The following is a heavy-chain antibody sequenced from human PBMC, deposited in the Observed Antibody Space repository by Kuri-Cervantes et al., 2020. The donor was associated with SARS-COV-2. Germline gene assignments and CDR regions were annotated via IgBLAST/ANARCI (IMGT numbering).Heavy chain of an antibody. CDR3: AKDILPDYGDYFDY. Sequence: GESLKISCAASGFTFSDYYMTWIRQAPGKGLEWVSSISSSSSYIYYADSVKGRFTISRDNSKNTLYLQMNSLRAEDTAVYYCAKDILPDYGDYFDYWGQGTLVTVSS. J-gene: IGHJ4*02. D-gene: IGHD4-17*01. V-gene: IGHV3-11*05. CDR1: GFTFSDYY. CDR2: ISSSSSYI.